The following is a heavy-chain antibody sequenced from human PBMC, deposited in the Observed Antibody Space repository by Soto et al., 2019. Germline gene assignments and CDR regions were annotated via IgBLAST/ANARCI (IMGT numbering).Heavy chain of an antibody. CDR3: AKDAAYYFDY. Sequence: GGSLRLSCAASGFTFDNYAMHWVRQAPGKGLEWVSGISWGSGSIDYADSVRGRFTISRDNARNSLYLRMSSLRPEDTALYYCAKDAAYYFDYWGQGTLVTVSS. J-gene: IGHJ4*02. D-gene: IGHD6-25*01. CDR2: ISWGSGSI. CDR1: GFTFDNYA. V-gene: IGHV3-9*01.